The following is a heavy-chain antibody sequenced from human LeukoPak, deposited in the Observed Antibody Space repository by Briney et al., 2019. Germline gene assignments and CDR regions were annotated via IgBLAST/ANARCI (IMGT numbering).Heavy chain of an antibody. D-gene: IGHD1-26*01. J-gene: IGHJ4*02. CDR3: ARDREVGATGYYFDY. Sequence: PSQTLSLTCTVSGGSISSGSYYWSWIRQPAGKGLEWIGRIYTSGSTTYNSSLKSRVTISLYTSKNHFSLRLSSVTAADTAVYYCARDREVGATGYYFDYWGQGTLVTVSS. CDR1: GGSISSGSYY. CDR2: IYTSGST. V-gene: IGHV4-61*02.